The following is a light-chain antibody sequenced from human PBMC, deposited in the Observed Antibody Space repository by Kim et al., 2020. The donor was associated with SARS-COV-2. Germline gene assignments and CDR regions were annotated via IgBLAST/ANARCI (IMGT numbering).Light chain of an antibody. V-gene: IGLV2-11*01. Sequence: QSALTQPRSVSGSLGKSVTISCAGTSSDVGGYDYVSWYQQHPGKVPKLLIFDVNRRASGIPDRFSGSKSGNTASLTISGLQAEDETDYYCCSYSGSYSWVFGGGTQLTV. CDR2: DVN. CDR1: SSDVGGYDY. J-gene: IGLJ3*02. CDR3: CSYSGSYSWV.